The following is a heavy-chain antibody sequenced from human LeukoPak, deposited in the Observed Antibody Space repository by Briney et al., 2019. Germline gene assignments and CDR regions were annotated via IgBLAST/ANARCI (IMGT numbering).Heavy chain of an antibody. D-gene: IGHD6-13*01. J-gene: IGHJ4*01. V-gene: IGHV3-23*01. CDR1: GFTFSSYA. CDR2: ISGSGGST. Sequence: PGGSLRLSCAASGFTFSSYAMSWVRQAPGKGLEWVSAISGSGGSTYYADSVKGRFTISRDNSKNTLYLQMNSLRAEDTAVYYCAKLSSFSSAAGEFDYWGQEPWSPSPQ. CDR3: AKLSSFSSAAGEFDY.